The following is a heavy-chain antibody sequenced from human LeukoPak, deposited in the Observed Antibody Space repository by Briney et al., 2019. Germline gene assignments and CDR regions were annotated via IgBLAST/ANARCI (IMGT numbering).Heavy chain of an antibody. CDR3: AKGGRSSSWYGVFDF. V-gene: IGHV3-23*01. Sequence: GGSLRLSCAASGFTFSSYAMSWVRQAPGKGLERVSAISGSGGSTYYADSVKGRFTISRDNSKNTLYLQMNSLRAEDTAVYYCAKGGRSSSWYGVFDFWGQGTLVTVSS. CDR2: ISGSGGST. CDR1: GFTFSSYA. J-gene: IGHJ4*02. D-gene: IGHD6-13*01.